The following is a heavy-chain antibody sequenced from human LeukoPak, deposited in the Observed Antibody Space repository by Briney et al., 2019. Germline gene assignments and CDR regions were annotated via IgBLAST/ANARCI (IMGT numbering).Heavy chain of an antibody. CDR3: ATEPRFSGGSYPEPFDY. J-gene: IGHJ4*02. CDR1: GYTLTELS. CDR2: FDPEDGET. D-gene: IGHD1-26*01. V-gene: IGHV1-24*01. Sequence: ASVKVPARFPGYTLTELSMHWVRQAPGKGLEWMGGFDPEDGETIYAQKFQGRVTMTEDTSTDTAYMELSSLRSEDTAVYYCATEPRFSGGSYPEPFDYWGQGTLVTVSS.